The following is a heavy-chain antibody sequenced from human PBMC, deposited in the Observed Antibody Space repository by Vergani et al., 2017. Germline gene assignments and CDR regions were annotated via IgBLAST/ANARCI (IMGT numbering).Heavy chain of an antibody. Sequence: QVQLVQSGAEVKKPGASVKVSCKASGYTFTSYGISWVRQAPGQGLEWMGWISAYNGNTNYAQKLQGRVTMTTDTSTSTAYMELRSLRSEDTAVYYCARSEGDKYSGYDWHEFDYWGQGTLVTVSS. D-gene: IGHD5-12*01. CDR3: ARSEGDKYSGYDWHEFDY. J-gene: IGHJ4*02. CDR2: ISAYNGNT. V-gene: IGHV1-18*01. CDR1: GYTFTSYG.